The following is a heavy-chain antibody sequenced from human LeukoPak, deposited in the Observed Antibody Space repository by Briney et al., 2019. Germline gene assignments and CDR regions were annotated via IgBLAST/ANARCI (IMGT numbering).Heavy chain of an antibody. CDR2: IYYSGST. V-gene: IGHV4-30-4*08. J-gene: IGHJ4*02. CDR3: ARGQFLDFIPNFDY. D-gene: IGHD2-21*01. Sequence: SQTLSLTCTVSGGSISSGDYYWSWIRQPPGKGLEWIGYIYYSGSTYYNPSLKSRVTISVDTSKNQFSLKLSSVTAADTAVYYCARGQFLDFIPNFDYWGQGTLVTVSS. CDR1: GGSISSGDYY.